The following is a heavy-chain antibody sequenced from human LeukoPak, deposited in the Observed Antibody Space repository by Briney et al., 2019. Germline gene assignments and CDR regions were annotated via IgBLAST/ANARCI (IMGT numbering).Heavy chain of an antibody. CDR3: ARDVNWGYYDY. Sequence: GGSLRLSCKASGLSFSNSAMSWVRQAPGKGLEWVSSITGSGDSTYYADSVKGRFTISRDNSKNTLYLQMNGLRVEDTAVFYCARDVNWGYYDYWGQGTLVTVSS. J-gene: IGHJ4*02. CDR1: GLSFSNSA. D-gene: IGHD3-22*01. V-gene: IGHV3-23*01. CDR2: ITGSGDST.